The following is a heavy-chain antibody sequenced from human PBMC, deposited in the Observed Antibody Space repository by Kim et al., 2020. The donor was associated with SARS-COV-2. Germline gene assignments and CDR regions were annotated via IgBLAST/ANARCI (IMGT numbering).Heavy chain of an antibody. V-gene: IGHV4-39*01. CDR3: ASYLWGGAKFHFDY. J-gene: IGHJ4*02. Sequence: SETLSLTCTVSGGSVRSSTYYWGWIRQPPGKGLEWIGTISYTGTYYYNPSLTSRVTMSVDTSKNQFFLNLSSVTVADTAVYYCASYLWGGAKFHFDYWGQGTLVTVSS. CDR2: ISYTGTY. CDR1: GGSVRSSTYY. D-gene: IGHD2-21*01.